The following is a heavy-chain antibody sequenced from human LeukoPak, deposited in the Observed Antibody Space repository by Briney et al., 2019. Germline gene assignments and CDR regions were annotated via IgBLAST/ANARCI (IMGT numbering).Heavy chain of an antibody. D-gene: IGHD3-22*01. CDR1: GYTFTSYG. Sequence: RASVKVSCKASGYTFTSYGISWVRQDPGQGLEWMGWISAYNGNTNYAQKLQGRVTMTTDTSTSTAYMELRSLRSDDTAVYYCASDKYYFESSGRSAANAFDIWGQGTMVTVSS. CDR3: ASDKYYFESSGRSAANAFDI. J-gene: IGHJ3*02. V-gene: IGHV1-18*01. CDR2: ISAYNGNT.